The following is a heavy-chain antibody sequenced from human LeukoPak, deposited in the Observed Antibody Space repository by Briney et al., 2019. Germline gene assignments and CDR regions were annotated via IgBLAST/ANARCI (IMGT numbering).Heavy chain of an antibody. J-gene: IGHJ4*02. CDR3: AKMRQWLVTPFDY. Sequence: GGSLRLSCAASGFTFSSYAMTWVRQAPGKGLEWVSAISGSGGSTSYADPVKGRFTISRDNSKNTLYLQMNSLRAEDTAVYYCAKMRQWLVTPFDYWGQGTLVTVSS. D-gene: IGHD6-19*01. CDR1: GFTFSSYA. V-gene: IGHV3-23*01. CDR2: ISGSGGST.